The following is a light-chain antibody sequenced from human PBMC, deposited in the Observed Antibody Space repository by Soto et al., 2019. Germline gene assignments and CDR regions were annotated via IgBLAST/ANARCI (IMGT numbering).Light chain of an antibody. J-gene: IGLJ1*01. V-gene: IGLV1-40*01. Sequence: QSVLTQPPSVSGAPGQRVTFSCTGSSSNIGPDYDVHWYQQLPGTAPKLLIYGDSNRPSGVPDRFSGSRSGTSASLAITGLQAEDEADYYCQSWDSSLSASVXGSGTKVTVL. CDR3: QSWDSSLSASV. CDR2: GDS. CDR1: SSNIGPDYD.